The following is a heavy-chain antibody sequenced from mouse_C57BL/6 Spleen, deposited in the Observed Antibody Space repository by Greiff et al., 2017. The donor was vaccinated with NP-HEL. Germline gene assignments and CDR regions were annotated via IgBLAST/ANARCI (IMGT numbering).Heavy chain of an antibody. CDR3: ARDAGGYDPYAMDY. Sequence: EVKLMESGGGLVQSGRSLRLSCATSGFTFSDFYMEWVRQAPGKGLEWIAASRNKANDYTTEYSASVKGRFIVSRDTSQSILYLQMNALRAEDTAMYYCARDAGGYDPYAMDYWGQGTSVTVSS. V-gene: IGHV7-1*01. D-gene: IGHD2-2*01. CDR1: GFTFSDFY. J-gene: IGHJ4*01. CDR2: SRNKANDYTT.